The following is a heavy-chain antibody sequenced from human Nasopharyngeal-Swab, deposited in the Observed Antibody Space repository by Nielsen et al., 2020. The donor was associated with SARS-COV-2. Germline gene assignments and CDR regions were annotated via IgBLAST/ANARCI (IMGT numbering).Heavy chain of an antibody. CDR3: AKDDSGWVGYFHY. Sequence: GGFRRPSCAASGSTFTSFGMHWVRQAPGKGLEGVAFISYEGSIRNYIDSVKGRFTVSRDNSKNSLYLQMNSLRTEDTALYYCAKDDSGWVGYFHYWGQGTLVTVSS. CDR1: GSTFTSFG. V-gene: IGHV3-30*18. CDR2: ISYEGSIR. J-gene: IGHJ4*02. D-gene: IGHD3-10*01.